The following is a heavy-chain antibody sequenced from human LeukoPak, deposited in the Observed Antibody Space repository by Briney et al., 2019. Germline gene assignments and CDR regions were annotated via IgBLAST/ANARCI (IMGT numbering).Heavy chain of an antibody. CDR2: ISSRSSTI. J-gene: IGHJ4*02. V-gene: IGHV3-48*03. D-gene: IGHD6-13*01. Sequence: QPGGSLRLSCAASGFTFSNFEMNWVRQAPGKGLEWISYISSRSSTIFYADSVKGRFTISRDNSKSTLYLQMNSLRAEDTAVYYCAKELSAGTGGGWEDYFDYWGQGTLVTVSA. CDR1: GFTFSNFE. CDR3: AKELSAGTGGGWEDYFDY.